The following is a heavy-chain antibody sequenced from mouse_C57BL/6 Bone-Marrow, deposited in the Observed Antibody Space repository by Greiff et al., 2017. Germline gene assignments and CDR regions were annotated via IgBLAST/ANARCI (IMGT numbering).Heavy chain of an antibody. V-gene: IGHV1-82*01. CDR2: IYPGDGDT. CDR1: GYAFSSSW. J-gene: IGHJ2*01. Sequence: VQLKESGPELVKPGASVKISCKASGYAFSSSWMNWVKQRPGKGLEWIGRIYPGDGDTNYNGKFKGKATLTADKSSSTAYMQLSSLTSEDSAVYFCARSVYYAVDYWGQGTTLTVSS. D-gene: IGHD2-1*01. CDR3: ARSVYYAVDY.